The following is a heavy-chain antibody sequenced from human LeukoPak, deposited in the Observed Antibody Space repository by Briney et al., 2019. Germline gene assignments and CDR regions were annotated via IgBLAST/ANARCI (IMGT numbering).Heavy chain of an antibody. J-gene: IGHJ6*02. Sequence: GGSLRLSCAASGFTFRDYNMNWVRQAPGQGLEWVSYITDSGSSIHYADSVNGRFTIFRDNAKNSLYLQMNSLRAEDSAVYYCARSIGLTGGGVDVWGRGTTVTVSS. D-gene: IGHD3-9*01. CDR2: ITDSGSSI. V-gene: IGHV3-11*01. CDR3: ARSIGLTGGGVDV. CDR1: GFTFRDYN.